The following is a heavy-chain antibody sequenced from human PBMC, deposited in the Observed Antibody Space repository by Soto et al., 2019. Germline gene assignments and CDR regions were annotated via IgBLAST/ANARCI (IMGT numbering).Heavy chain of an antibody. V-gene: IGHV1-3*01. CDR2: INAGNGKT. CDR1: GYTFTSYA. CDR3: AREACSSTSCYVYFDY. J-gene: IGHJ4*02. Sequence: QVQLVQSGAEVKKPGASVKVSCKASGYTFTSYAMHWVRQAPGQRLEWMGWINAGNGKTKYSQKFQGRVTITRDTSASTAYMELSSLRSEDTAVYYCAREACSSTSCYVYFDYWGQGTLVTVSS. D-gene: IGHD2-2*01.